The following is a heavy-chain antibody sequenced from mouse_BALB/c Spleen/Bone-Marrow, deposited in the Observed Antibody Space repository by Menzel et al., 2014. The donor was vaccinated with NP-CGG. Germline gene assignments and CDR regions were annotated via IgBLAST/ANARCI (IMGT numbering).Heavy chain of an antibody. J-gene: IGHJ4*01. D-gene: IGHD3-1*01. Sequence: DVMLVESGGGLVQPGGSLKLSCAASGFTFSSYTMSWVRQTPEKRLEWVAYISNGGGSTYYPDTVKGRFTISRDNAKNPLYLQMSSLKSEDTAMYYCARHVGNPYAMDYWGQGTSVTVSS. CDR1: GFTFSSYT. CDR2: ISNGGGST. CDR3: ARHVGNPYAMDY. V-gene: IGHV5-12-2*01.